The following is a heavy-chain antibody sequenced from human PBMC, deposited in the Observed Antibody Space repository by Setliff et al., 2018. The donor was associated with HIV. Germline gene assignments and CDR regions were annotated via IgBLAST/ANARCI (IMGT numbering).Heavy chain of an antibody. V-gene: IGHV1-69*10. D-gene: IGHD6-19*01. J-gene: IGHJ4*02. CDR1: GYMFIAYG. CDR2: IIPILGIA. Sequence: SVKVSCKTSGYMFIAYGMSWVRQAPGQGLEWMGGIIPILGIANYAQKFQGRVTITADKSTSTAYMELSSLRSEDTAVYYCVGSSGWYIHFDYWGQGTLVTVSS. CDR3: VGSSGWYIHFDY.